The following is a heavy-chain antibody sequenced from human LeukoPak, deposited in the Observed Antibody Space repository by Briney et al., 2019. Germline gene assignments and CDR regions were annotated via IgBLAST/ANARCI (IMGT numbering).Heavy chain of an antibody. J-gene: IGHJ6*03. V-gene: IGHV4-34*01. D-gene: IGHD3-22*01. Sequence: SETLSLTCAVYGGSFSGYYWSWIRQPPGKGLEWIGEINHSGSTNYNPSIKSRVTISRDTSKNQFSLRLSSVTAADTAVYYCVRGRQEISMILVVMTGVSYYLDVWGKGTTVTVS. CDR3: VRGRQEISMILVVMTGVSYYLDV. CDR1: GGSFSGYY. CDR2: INHSGST.